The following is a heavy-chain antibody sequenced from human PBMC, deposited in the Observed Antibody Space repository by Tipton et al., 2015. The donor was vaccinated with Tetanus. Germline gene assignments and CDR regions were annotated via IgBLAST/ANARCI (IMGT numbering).Heavy chain of an antibody. Sequence: SLRLSCAASGFTFSSYAMSWVRQAPGKGLEWVSAISGSGGSTYYADSVKGRFTISRDNSKNTLYLQMNSLRAEDTAVYYCARDHLDQYYYDSSGYYYGENDYWGQGTLVTVSS. CDR3: ARDHLDQYYYDSSGYYYGENDY. CDR2: ISGSGGST. D-gene: IGHD3-22*01. J-gene: IGHJ4*02. CDR1: GFTFSSYA. V-gene: IGHV3-23*01.